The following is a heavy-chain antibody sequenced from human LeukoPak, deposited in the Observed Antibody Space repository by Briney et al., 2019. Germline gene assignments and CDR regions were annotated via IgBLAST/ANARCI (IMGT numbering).Heavy chain of an antibody. CDR1: GYTFTDYY. CDR2: VDPEDGET. V-gene: IGHV1-69-2*01. D-gene: IGHD1-7*01. Sequence: AAVKVSCKVSGYTFTDYYMHWVQQAPGKGLEWMGLVDPEDGETIYAEKFQGRVTITADTSTDTAYMELSSLRSEDTAVYYCATGTTKEGYFDYWGQGTLVTVSS. CDR3: ATGTTKEGYFDY. J-gene: IGHJ4*02.